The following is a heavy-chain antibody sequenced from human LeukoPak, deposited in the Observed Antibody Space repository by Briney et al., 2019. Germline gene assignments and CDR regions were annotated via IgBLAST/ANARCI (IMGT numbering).Heavy chain of an antibody. CDR2: INYGGAT. V-gene: IGHV4-39*07. CDR1: GGSISSGGHS. Sequence: SQTLSLTCAVSGGSISSGGHSWGWIRQPPGKGLEWIATINYGGATYYNPSLKSRVTISLDTSKNQFSLKLTSVTAADTAFYYCARVSRLYGDPSYFDYWGQGTLVTVSS. D-gene: IGHD4-17*01. J-gene: IGHJ4*02. CDR3: ARVSRLYGDPSYFDY.